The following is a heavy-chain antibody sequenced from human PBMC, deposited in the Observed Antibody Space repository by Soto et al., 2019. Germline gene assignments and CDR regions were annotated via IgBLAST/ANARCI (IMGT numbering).Heavy chain of an antibody. D-gene: IGHD3-9*01. CDR2: LSSRGEKT. J-gene: IGHJ2*01. CDR3: SLQAEDGIRHCSTVSACLLNRSSDL. Sequence: PGKGLDWVSSLSSRGEKTYYSDSVRGRFTISRDNTKNTVYVQMNTLSADDTAVYFFSLQAEDGIRHCSTVSACLLNRSSDL. V-gene: IGHV3-23*01.